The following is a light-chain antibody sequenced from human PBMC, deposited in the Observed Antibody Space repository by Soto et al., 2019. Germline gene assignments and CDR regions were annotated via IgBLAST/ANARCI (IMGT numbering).Light chain of an antibody. J-gene: IGKJ1*01. Sequence: EIQMTQTPSTLSGSVGDRVTITCRASQTISSWLAWYQQKPGKAPKLLIYKASTLKSGVPSRFSGSGSGTEFTLTISSLQPDDFATYYCQQYNSYSRTFGQGTKV. V-gene: IGKV1-5*03. CDR2: KAS. CDR1: QTISSW. CDR3: QQYNSYSRT.